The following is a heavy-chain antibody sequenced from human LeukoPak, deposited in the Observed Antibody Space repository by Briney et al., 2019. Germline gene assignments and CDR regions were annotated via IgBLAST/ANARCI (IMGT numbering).Heavy chain of an antibody. V-gene: IGHV3-43*01. D-gene: IGHD5-18*01. CDR3: ATGDEDSPMNFYH. Sequence: PGGSLRLTWAASGFVFEESTMHWVRQAPGKGLEWVSLINWDGGTTHYAGSVKGRFTISRDNSKNSLYLQLNSLTSDDTALYYCATGDEDSPMNFYHWGQGTLVTVSS. J-gene: IGHJ4*02. CDR2: INWDGGTT. CDR1: GFVFEEST.